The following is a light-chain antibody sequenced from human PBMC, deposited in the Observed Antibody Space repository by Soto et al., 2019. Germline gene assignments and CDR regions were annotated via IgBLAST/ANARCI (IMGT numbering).Light chain of an antibody. Sequence: DIQMTHSPSTLSASVGDRVTITCRASQSISSWLARYQQKPGKAPKLLIYKASTLQSGVPSRFSGSGSGTEFTLAISSLQPDDSATYYCQQYXDNWTFGQGTKVDIK. CDR1: QSISSW. J-gene: IGKJ1*01. V-gene: IGKV1-5*03. CDR2: KAS. CDR3: QQYXDNWT.